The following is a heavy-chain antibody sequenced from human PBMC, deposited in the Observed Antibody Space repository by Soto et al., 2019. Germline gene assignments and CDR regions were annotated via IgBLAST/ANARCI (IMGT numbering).Heavy chain of an antibody. CDR3: ARNVDCSSTSCYARGNWFDP. J-gene: IGHJ5*02. Sequence: GGSLRLSCAASGFTFSSYSMNWVRQAPGKGLEWVSSISSSSSYIYYADSVKGRFTISRDNAKNSLYLQMNSLRAEDTAVCYCARNVDCSSTSCYARGNWFDPWGQGTLVTVSS. V-gene: IGHV3-21*01. CDR1: GFTFSSYS. CDR2: ISSSSSYI. D-gene: IGHD2-2*01.